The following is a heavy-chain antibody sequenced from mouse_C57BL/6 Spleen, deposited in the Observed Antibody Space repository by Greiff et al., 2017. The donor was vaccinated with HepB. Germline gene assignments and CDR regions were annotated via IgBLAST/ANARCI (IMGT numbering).Heavy chain of an antibody. CDR1: GYTFTSYW. J-gene: IGHJ4*01. V-gene: IGHV1-55*01. Sequence: QVQLQQPGAELVKPGASVKMSCKASGYTFTSYWITWVKQRPGQGLEWIGDIYPGSGSTNYNEKFKSKATLTVDTSSSTAYMQLSSLTSEDSAVYYCARYDRYGSSYVEAMDYWGQGTSVTVSS. D-gene: IGHD1-1*01. CDR3: ARYDRYGSSYVEAMDY. CDR2: IYPGSGST.